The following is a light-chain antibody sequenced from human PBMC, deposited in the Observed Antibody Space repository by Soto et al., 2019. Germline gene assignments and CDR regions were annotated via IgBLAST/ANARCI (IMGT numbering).Light chain of an antibody. J-gene: IGLJ1*01. CDR2: DVS. CDR1: SSDVGGYNY. Sequence: QSALTQPASVSGSPGQSITISCTGTSSDVGGYNYVSWYQQHPGKAPKFMIYDVSNRPSGVSNRFSGSKSGNTASLTISGLQAEDEADYYCCSYKTSNTRQRVFRTGNEVPVL. V-gene: IGLV2-14*01. CDR3: CSYKTSNTRQRV.